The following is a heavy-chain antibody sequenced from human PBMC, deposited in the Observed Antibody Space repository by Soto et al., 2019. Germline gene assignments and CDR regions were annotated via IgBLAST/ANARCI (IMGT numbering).Heavy chain of an antibody. CDR3: ARGSYRGTYYGDY. D-gene: IGHD1-26*01. CDR1: GFTFSSHS. J-gene: IGHJ4*02. CDR2: ISTDGGLK. V-gene: IGHV3-30*03. Sequence: GGSLRLSCAASGFTFSSHSMHWVRQAPGMGLEWVAVISTDGGLKYTGDSVKDRFTISRDNHKNTLYLQMDSLRPEDTAFYYCARGSYRGTYYGDYWGQGTLVTVSS.